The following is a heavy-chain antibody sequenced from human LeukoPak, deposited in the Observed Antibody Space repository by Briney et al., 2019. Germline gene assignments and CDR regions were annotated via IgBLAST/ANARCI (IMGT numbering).Heavy chain of an antibody. Sequence: AGGSLRLSCAASGFTFSRYWMSWVRQAPGKGLEWVSYISSSGSTIYYADSVKGRFTSSRDNAKNSLYLQMNSLRAEDTAVYYCARGGLWDAFDIWGQGTMVTVSS. CDR3: ARGGLWDAFDI. J-gene: IGHJ3*02. D-gene: IGHD6-25*01. CDR1: GFTFSRYW. CDR2: ISSSGSTI. V-gene: IGHV3-48*04.